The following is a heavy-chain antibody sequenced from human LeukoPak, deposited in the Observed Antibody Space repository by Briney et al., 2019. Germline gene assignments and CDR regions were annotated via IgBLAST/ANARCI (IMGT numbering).Heavy chain of an antibody. CDR3: ARDLGYCSTTGCYRNWFDP. CDR1: GYTFTDYG. D-gene: IGHD2-2*03. J-gene: IGHJ5*02. V-gene: IGHV1-18*01. Sequence: ASVKVSCKASGYTFTDYGITWVRQAPGQGLEWVGWINTFNGNTNYAQNLQGRVTMTADTSATTAYMELRSLRFDDTAVFYCARDLGYCSTTGCYRNWFDPWGQGTLVTVSS. CDR2: INTFNGNT.